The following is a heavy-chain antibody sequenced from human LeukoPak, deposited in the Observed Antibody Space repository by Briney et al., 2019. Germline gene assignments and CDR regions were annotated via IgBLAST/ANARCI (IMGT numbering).Heavy chain of an antibody. CDR3: ARDTGLVRGVYDAFDI. CDR1: GFTFSSYS. J-gene: IGHJ3*02. V-gene: IGHV3-48*02. CDR2: ISSSTSTT. D-gene: IGHD3-10*01. Sequence: GGSLRLSCAASGFTFSSYSMNWVRQAPGKGLEWVSYISSSTSTTHYADSVKGRFTISRDNAKNSLYLQMNSLRDEDTAGYYCARDTGLVRGVYDAFDIWGQGTMVTVSS.